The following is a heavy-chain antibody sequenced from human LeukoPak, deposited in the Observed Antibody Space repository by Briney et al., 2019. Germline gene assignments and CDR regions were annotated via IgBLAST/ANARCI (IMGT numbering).Heavy chain of an antibody. Sequence: PGESLKISCKASGYRFTSHWIGWVRQMPGTGLEWRGIIFPGDSDTTYNPSFQGQVTISVDKSVDTAYLQWRSMKASDTAIYYCARRAGNYESSGYYSFDYWGQGTLVTVPS. CDR2: IFPGDSDT. D-gene: IGHD3-22*01. J-gene: IGHJ4*02. CDR1: GYRFTSHW. V-gene: IGHV5-51*01. CDR3: ARRAGNYESSGYYSFDY.